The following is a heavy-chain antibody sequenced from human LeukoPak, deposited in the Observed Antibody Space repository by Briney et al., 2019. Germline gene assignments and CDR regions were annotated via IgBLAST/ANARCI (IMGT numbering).Heavy chain of an antibody. CDR1: GGSISSSSCY. CDR2: IYYSGDS. Sequence: PSETLSLTCAVSGGSISSSSCYWGWIRQPPGKGLEWIGSIYYSGDSYYNPSLKSRVTISVDTSKNHFSLRLNSVTAADTAVYYCARLSAVVAPIDYWGQGTLVTVSS. CDR3: ARLSAVVAPIDY. V-gene: IGHV4-39*02. D-gene: IGHD4-23*01. J-gene: IGHJ4*02.